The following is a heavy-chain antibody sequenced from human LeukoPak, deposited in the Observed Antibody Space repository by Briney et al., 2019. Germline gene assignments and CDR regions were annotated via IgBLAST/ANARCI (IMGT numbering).Heavy chain of an antibody. CDR2: ISSSGSTI. Sequence: GGSLRLSCAASEFTFSDYYMSWIRQAPGKGLEWVSYISSSGSTIYYADSVKGRFTISRDNAKNSLYLQMNSLRAEDTAVYYCATTYCSSTSCYPWYFDYWGQGTLVTVSS. CDR1: EFTFSDYY. D-gene: IGHD2-2*01. V-gene: IGHV3-11*01. J-gene: IGHJ4*02. CDR3: ATTYCSSTSCYPWYFDY.